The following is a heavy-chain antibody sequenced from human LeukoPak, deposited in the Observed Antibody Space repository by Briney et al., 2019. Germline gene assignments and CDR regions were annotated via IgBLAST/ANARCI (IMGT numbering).Heavy chain of an antibody. J-gene: IGHJ4*02. V-gene: IGHV4-4*07. D-gene: IGHD5-24*01. Sequence: SETLSLTCTVSGGSISSYYWSWIRQPAGKGLEWIGRIYTSGSTNYNPSLKSRVSMSVDTSKDHFFLRLTSVTAADTAVHYCARDGWNGYNQFDYWGQGTLVTVSS. CDR1: GGSISSYY. CDR2: IYTSGST. CDR3: ARDGWNGYNQFDY.